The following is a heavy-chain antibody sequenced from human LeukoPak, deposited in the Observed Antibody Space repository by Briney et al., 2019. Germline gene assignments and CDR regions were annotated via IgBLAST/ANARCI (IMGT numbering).Heavy chain of an antibody. Sequence: SVKVSCKASGGTFSSYAISWVRQAPGQGLEWMGGIIPIFGTANYAQKFQGRVTITADESTSTAYMELSSLRSEDTAVYYCTRGMGSSWRLDYWGQGTLVTVSS. CDR3: TRGMGSSWRLDY. V-gene: IGHV1-69*13. J-gene: IGHJ4*02. CDR2: IIPIFGTA. D-gene: IGHD6-13*01. CDR1: GGTFSSYA.